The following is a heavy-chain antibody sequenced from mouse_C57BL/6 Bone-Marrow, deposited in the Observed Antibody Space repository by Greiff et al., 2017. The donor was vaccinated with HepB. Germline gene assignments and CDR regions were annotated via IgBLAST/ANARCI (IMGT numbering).Heavy chain of an antibody. J-gene: IGHJ3*01. CDR2: IDPSDSYT. Sequence: VKQSCKASGYTFTSYWMHWVKQRPGQGLEWIGEIDPSDSYTNYNQKFKGKSTLTVDKSSSTAYMQLSSLTSENSAVYYCARRYDYDGAWFADWGQGTLVTVSA. D-gene: IGHD2-4*01. CDR1: GYTFTSYW. CDR3: ARRYDYDGAWFAD. V-gene: IGHV1-69*01.